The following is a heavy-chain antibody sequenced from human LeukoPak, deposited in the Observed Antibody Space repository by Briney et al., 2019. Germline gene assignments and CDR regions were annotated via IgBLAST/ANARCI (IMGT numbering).Heavy chain of an antibody. CDR2: ISYDGSNK. V-gene: IGHV3-30-3*02. J-gene: IGHJ4*02. CDR3: AKSLSVGATTYYFDY. Sequence: GGSLRLSCAASGFTFSSYAMHWVRQAPGKGLEWVAVISYDGSNKYYADSVKGRFTISRDNSKNTLYLQMNSLRAEDTAVYYCAKSLSVGATTYYFDYWGQGTLVTVSS. CDR1: GFTFSSYA. D-gene: IGHD1-26*01.